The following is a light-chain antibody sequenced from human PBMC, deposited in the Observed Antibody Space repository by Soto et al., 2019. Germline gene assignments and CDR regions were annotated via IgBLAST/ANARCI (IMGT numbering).Light chain of an antibody. J-gene: IGLJ3*02. CDR3: SSYAASNNFYFV. V-gene: IGLV2-8*01. CDR2: EVT. Sequence: QSVLTHSPSASGSPGQSVTISCTGTSRDVGHYHYVSWHQQYPDRAPKLMLYEVTKRPSGGPERFAGAKSGNTASLTVSGLQAEDEADYYCSSYAASNNFYFVFGGGTKRTGL. CDR1: SRDVGHYHY.